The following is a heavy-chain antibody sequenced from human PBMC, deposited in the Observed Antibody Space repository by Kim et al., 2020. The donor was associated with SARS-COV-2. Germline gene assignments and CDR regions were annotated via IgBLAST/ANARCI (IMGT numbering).Heavy chain of an antibody. J-gene: IGHJ6*02. Sequence: YAQKLPGRVTMTTDTSTSTAYMELRSLRSDDTAVYYCARDSPVSYYGMDVWGQGTTVTVSS. CDR3: ARDSPVSYYGMDV. V-gene: IGHV1-18*01. D-gene: IGHD4-17*01.